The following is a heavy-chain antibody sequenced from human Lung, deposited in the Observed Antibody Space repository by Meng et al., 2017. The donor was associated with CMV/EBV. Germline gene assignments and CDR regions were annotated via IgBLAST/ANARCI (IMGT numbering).Heavy chain of an antibody. CDR3: ARDLEIGYGMDV. D-gene: IGHD3-10*01. Sequence: SETLSLTCTVSGGSVSSGSYYWSWIRQPPGKGLEWIGYIYYSGSTNYNPSLKSRVTISVDTSKNQFSLKMSSVTAADTAVYYCARDLEIGYGMDVWGQGTTVTVSS. CDR2: IYYSGST. J-gene: IGHJ6*02. V-gene: IGHV4-61*01. CDR1: GGSVSSGSYY.